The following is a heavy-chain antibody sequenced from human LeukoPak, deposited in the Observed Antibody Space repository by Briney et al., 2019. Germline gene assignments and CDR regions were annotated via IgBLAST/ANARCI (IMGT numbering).Heavy chain of an antibody. CDR1: GFTFSSYW. CDR3: ARDANYYDSSGYYASNDY. V-gene: IGHV3-74*01. J-gene: IGHJ4*02. D-gene: IGHD3-22*01. CDR2: INSDGSST. Sequence: GGSLRLSCAASGFTFSSYWMHWVRQAPGKGLVWVSRINSDGSSTSYADSVKGRFTISRDNSKNTLYLQMNSLRAEDTAVYYCARDANYYDSSGYYASNDYWGQGALVTVSS.